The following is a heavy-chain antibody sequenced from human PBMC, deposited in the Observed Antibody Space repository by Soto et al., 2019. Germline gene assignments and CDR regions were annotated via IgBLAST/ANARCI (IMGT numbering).Heavy chain of an antibody. CDR3: TSCYGDYVVDY. J-gene: IGHJ4*02. CDR1: GFTFSNAW. Sequence: GGSLRLSCAASGFTFSNAWMSWVRQAPGKGLEWVGRIKSKTDGGTTDYAAPVKGRFTISRDDSKNTLYLQMNSLKTEDTAVYYCTSCYGDYVVDYWGQGTLVTVSS. D-gene: IGHD4-17*01. CDR2: IKSKTDGGTT. V-gene: IGHV3-15*01.